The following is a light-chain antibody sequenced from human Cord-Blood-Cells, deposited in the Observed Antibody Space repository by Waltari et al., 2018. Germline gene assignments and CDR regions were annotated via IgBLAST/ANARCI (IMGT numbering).Light chain of an antibody. J-gene: IGKJ4*01. CDR2: DTS. V-gene: IGKV3-11*01. CDR1: QSVSSY. Sequence: EIVLTQSPATLSLSPGERATLSFRASQSVSSYLAWYQQKPGQAPRLLIYDTSNRTTGIPARFSGSGSGTDFTITISSLEPEDFAVYYCQQRSNWLTFGGGTKVEIK. CDR3: QQRSNWLT.